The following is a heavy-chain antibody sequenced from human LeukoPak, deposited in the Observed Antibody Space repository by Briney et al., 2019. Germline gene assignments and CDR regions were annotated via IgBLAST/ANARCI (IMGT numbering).Heavy chain of an antibody. CDR2: IHYSGST. J-gene: IGHJ4*02. D-gene: IGHD3-9*01. CDR3: ARDYLILRYFDWLSYPYFDY. Sequence: SETLSLTCTVSGGSISSSSYYWGWIRQPPGKGLEWIGSIHYSGSTYYNPSLKSRVTISVDTSKNQFSLKLSSVTAADTAVYYCARDYLILRYFDWLSYPYFDYWGQGTLATVSS. V-gene: IGHV4-39*07. CDR1: GGSISSSSYY.